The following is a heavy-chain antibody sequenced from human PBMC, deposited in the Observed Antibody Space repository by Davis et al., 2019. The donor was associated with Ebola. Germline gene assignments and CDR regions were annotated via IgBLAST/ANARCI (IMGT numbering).Heavy chain of an antibody. Sequence: GESLKISCAASGFTFSSYGMHWVRQAPGKGLEWVAVIWYDGSNKYYADSVKGRFTISRDNSKNTLYLQMNSLRAEDTAVYYCARARSSPWSGYFDYWGQGTLVTVSS. CDR1: GFTFSSYG. CDR3: ARARSSPWSGYFDY. V-gene: IGHV3-33*08. CDR2: IWYDGSNK. D-gene: IGHD6-13*01. J-gene: IGHJ4*02.